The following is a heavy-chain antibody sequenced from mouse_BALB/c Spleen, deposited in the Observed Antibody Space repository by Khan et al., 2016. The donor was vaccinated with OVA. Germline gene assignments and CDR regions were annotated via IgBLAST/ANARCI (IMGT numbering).Heavy chain of an antibody. CDR2: ISNGGGST. D-gene: IGHD2-10*02. V-gene: IGHV5-12*02. J-gene: IGHJ4*01. CDR3: ARHGYGNGDAMDY. CDR1: GFTFSDYY. Sequence: EVELVESGGGLVQPGGSLKLSCATSGFTFSDYYMYWVRQTPEKRLEWVAYISNGGGSTYYPDTVQGRFTISRDNAKNTLYLQMNRLKSEDTDMYYCARHGYGNGDAMDYWGQGTSVTVSS.